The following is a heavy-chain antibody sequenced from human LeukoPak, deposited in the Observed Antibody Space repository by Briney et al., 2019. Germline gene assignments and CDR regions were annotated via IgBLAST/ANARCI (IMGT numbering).Heavy chain of an antibody. D-gene: IGHD3-22*01. CDR2: IRSKANSYAT. Sequence: GGSLRLSCAASGFTFSGSAMHWVRQASGKGLEWVGRIRSKANSYATAYAASVKGRFTISRDDSKNTAYLQMNSLKTEDTAVYYCTSNITMIVVVRLQGYFDLWGRGTLVTVSS. CDR1: GFTFSGSA. CDR3: TSNITMIVVVRLQGYFDL. J-gene: IGHJ2*01. V-gene: IGHV3-73*01.